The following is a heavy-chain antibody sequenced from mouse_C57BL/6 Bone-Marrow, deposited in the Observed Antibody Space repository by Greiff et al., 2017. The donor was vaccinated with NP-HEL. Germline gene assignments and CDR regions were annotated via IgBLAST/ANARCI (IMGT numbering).Heavy chain of an antibody. Sequence: EVQLKESGGDLVKPGGSLKLSCAASGFTFSSYGMSWVRQTPDKRLEWVATISSGGSYTYYPDSVKGRFTISRDNAKNTLYLQMSSLKSEDTAMYYCARIGSSFYAMDYWGQGTSVTVSS. CDR3: ARIGSSFYAMDY. CDR2: ISSGGSYT. V-gene: IGHV5-6*01. D-gene: IGHD1-1*01. CDR1: GFTFSSYG. J-gene: IGHJ4*01.